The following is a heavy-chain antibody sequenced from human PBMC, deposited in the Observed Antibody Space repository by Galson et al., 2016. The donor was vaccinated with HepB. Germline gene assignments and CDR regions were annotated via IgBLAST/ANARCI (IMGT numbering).Heavy chain of an antibody. V-gene: IGHV4-59*01. Sequence: SETLSLTCTVSGGSISNYYWSWIRQPPGKGLEWIGYIYDTGSANYSTSLRSRVPISVDTSKNQFSLRLSSVTAADTAVYYCARGEFQLLGVYYYYYGMDVWGQGTTVTVSS. CDR3: ARGEFQLLGVYYYYYGMDV. J-gene: IGHJ6*02. D-gene: IGHD2-2*01. CDR1: GGSISNYY. CDR2: IYDTGSA.